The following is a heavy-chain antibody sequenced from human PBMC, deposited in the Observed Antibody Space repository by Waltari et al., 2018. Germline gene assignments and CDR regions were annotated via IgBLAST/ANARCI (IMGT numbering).Heavy chain of an antibody. CDR2: IIPILGLT. D-gene: IGHD2-15*01. CDR1: GDTFSSYA. J-gene: IGHJ6*02. CDR3: ARGGDATQTNYYYYGLDV. V-gene: IGHV1-69*09. Sequence: QVRLLQSGAEVKKPGSSVMVSCQASGDTFSSYASNWVRQAPGQGLEWMGRIIPILGLTNYAQKFQGRVTITADKSTTTAYMELSSLRSEDTAVYYCARGGDATQTNYYYYGLDVWGQGTTVTVSS.